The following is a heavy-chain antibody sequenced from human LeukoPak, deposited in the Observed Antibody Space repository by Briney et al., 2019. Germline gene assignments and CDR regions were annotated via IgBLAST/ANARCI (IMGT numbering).Heavy chain of an antibody. J-gene: IGHJ4*02. CDR3: ATDSPETAAFDY. D-gene: IGHD1-1*01. CDR1: GFSFSTYS. Sequence: GGSLRLSCTASGFSFSTYSMTWVRQAPGKGLEWVSYIVGSSSNIYYADSVKGRFTISRDNAKNSLYLQMDSLRAEDTAVYYCATDSPETAAFDYWGQGTLVTVSS. CDR2: IVGSSSNI. V-gene: IGHV3-48*04.